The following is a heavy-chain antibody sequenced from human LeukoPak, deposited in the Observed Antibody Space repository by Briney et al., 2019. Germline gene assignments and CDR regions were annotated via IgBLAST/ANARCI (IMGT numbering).Heavy chain of an antibody. CDR3: ARLWSSGGKVVVTIFDY. CDR1: GGSISSGSYY. V-gene: IGHV4-61*02. CDR2: IYTSGST. Sequence: PSQTLSLTCTVSGGSISSGSYYWSWIRQPAGKGLEWIGRIYTSGSTNYNPSLKSRVTISVDTSKNQFSLKLSSVTAADTAVYYCARLWSSGGKVVVTIFDYWGQGTLVTVSS. D-gene: IGHD3-22*01. J-gene: IGHJ4*02.